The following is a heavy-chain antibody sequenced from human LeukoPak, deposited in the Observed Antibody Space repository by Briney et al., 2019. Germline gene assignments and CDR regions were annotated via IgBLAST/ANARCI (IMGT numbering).Heavy chain of an antibody. CDR1: SFSFSDFW. J-gene: IGHJ4*02. CDR2: IKRFGIEI. D-gene: IGHD3-10*01. V-gene: IGHV3-7*01. CDR3: ARSSSQGFDYFDY. Sequence: GGSLRLSCVASSFSFSDFWMSWVRQRPGKGLEWVATIKRFGIEITYLDSVKGRFTISRDDSKSSLSLQMNNLGADDSGLYYCARSSSQGFDYFDYWGQGALVSVSS.